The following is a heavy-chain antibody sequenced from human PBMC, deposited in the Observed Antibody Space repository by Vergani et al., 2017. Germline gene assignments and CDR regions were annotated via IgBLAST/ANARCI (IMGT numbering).Heavy chain of an antibody. V-gene: IGHV3-21*06. Sequence: VQLVESGGGLVKPGGSLRLSCAASGFTFSDCSMSWVRQAPGKGLEWVAFIGSSGPYINYADSVKGRFIISRDNTNNSLFLQLRSLRAEDAAVYYGARDCTSGGCPDNYGMDVWGQGATVTVSS. CDR2: IGSSGPYI. CDR3: ARDCTSGGCPDNYGMDV. CDR1: GFTFSDCS. D-gene: IGHD2-8*01. J-gene: IGHJ6*02.